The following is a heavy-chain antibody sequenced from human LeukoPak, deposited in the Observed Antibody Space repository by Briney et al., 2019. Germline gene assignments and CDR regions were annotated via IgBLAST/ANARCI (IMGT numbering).Heavy chain of an antibody. Sequence: GASVKVSCKASGYTFTDYFMYWVRQAPGQGLGWMGRINPDAGDTNYAQTFQGRITMTRDTSISTAYMELSSLKSDDTAVYYCARLSTATRHWLAASDIWGQGTVVTVSS. V-gene: IGHV1-2*06. J-gene: IGHJ3*02. CDR1: GYTFTDYF. CDR2: INPDAGDT. D-gene: IGHD6-19*01. CDR3: ARLSTATRHWLAASDI.